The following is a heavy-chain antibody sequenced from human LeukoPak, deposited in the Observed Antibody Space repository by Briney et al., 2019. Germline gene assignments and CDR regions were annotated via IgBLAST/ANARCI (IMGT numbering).Heavy chain of an antibody. CDR2: INPNSGGT. CDR3: ARAQLGLDY. V-gene: IGHV1-2*02. D-gene: IGHD1-26*01. J-gene: IGHJ4*02. CDR1: GYTLTAFL. Sequence: GASVKVSCKASGYTLTAFLMHWVRQAPGQGLEWMGWINPNSGGTNYVQKFQGRVTMTRDTSISTAYMELSRLRSDDTAVYYCARAQLGLDYWGQGTLVTVSS.